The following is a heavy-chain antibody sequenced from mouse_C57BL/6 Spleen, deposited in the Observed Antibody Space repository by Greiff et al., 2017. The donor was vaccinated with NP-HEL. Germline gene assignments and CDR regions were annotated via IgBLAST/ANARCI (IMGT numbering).Heavy chain of an antibody. J-gene: IGHJ3*01. CDR3: TESYYDYDGLAY. Sequence: EVQLQQSGAELVRPGASVKLSCTASGFNIKDDYMHWVKQRPEQGLEWIGWIDSENGDTEYASKFQGKATITADTSSNTAYLQLSSLTSEESSVYYCTESYYDYDGLAYWGQGTLVTVSA. V-gene: IGHV14-4*01. D-gene: IGHD2-4*01. CDR1: GFNIKDDY. CDR2: IDSENGDT.